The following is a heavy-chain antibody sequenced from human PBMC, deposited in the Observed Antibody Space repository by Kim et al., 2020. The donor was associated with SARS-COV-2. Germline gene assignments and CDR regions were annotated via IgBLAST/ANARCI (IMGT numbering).Heavy chain of an antibody. J-gene: IGHJ4*02. V-gene: IGHV3-9*01. CDR2: ISWNSGSI. CDR1: GFTFDDYA. D-gene: IGHD3-22*01. Sequence: GGSLRLSCAASGFTFDDYAMHWVRQAPGKGLEWVSGISWNSGSIGYADSVKGRFTISRDNAKNSLYLQMNSLRAEDTALYYCAKDVMRDYDSSGSRFDYWGQGTLVTVSS. CDR3: AKDVMRDYDSSGSRFDY.